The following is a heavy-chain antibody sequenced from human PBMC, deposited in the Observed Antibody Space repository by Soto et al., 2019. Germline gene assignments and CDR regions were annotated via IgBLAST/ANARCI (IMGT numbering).Heavy chain of an antibody. Sequence: QVQLVQSGAEVKKPGASVKVSCKASGYTFTSYAISWVRQAPGQGLEWMGGIIPIFGTANYAQKFQGRVTITADESTSTAYMELSSLRSEDTAVYYCARDRSYGSGSYYDAFDIWGQGTMVTVSS. D-gene: IGHD3-10*01. CDR3: ARDRSYGSGSYYDAFDI. V-gene: IGHV1-69*13. CDR1: GYTFTSYA. CDR2: IIPIFGTA. J-gene: IGHJ3*02.